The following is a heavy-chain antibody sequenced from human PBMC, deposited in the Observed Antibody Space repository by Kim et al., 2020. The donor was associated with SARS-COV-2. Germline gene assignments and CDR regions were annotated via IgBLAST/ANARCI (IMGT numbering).Heavy chain of an antibody. D-gene: IGHD4-17*01. Sequence: SETLSLTCTVSGGSISTYYWSWIRQPPGKGLDWIGYISYSGIAKYNPSLKSRVTISVDTSKNLLSLELSSVTAADTAVYFCARAGDYAIKDWDQGNLVT. J-gene: IGHJ4*02. V-gene: IGHV4-59*13. CDR3: ARAGDYAIKD. CDR1: GGSISTYY. CDR2: ISYSGIA.